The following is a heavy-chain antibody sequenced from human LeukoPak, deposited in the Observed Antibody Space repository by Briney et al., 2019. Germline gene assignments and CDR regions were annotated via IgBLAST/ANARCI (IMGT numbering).Heavy chain of an antibody. CDR3: ARDSWAPSNGGYSGYGALDY. CDR1: GYTFTSYG. CDR2: INPNSGGT. Sequence: VASVKVSCKASGYTFTSYGISWVRQAPGQGLEWMGWINPNSGGTNYAQRFQGRVTMTRDTSISTAYMELSRLRSDDTAVYYCARDSWAPSNGGYSGYGALDYWGQGTLVTVSS. J-gene: IGHJ4*02. V-gene: IGHV1-2*02. D-gene: IGHD5-12*01.